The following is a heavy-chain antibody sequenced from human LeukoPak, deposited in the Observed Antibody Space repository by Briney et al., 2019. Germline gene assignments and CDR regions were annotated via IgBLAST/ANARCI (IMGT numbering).Heavy chain of an antibody. CDR3: ARAEDIVVVPAAAFDY. Sequence: ESSQTLSLTCTVSGGSISSGGYYWSWIRQHPGKGLEWIGYIYYSGSTYYNPSLKSRVTISVDTSKNQFSLKLSSVTAADTAVYYCARAEDIVVVPAAAFDYWGQGTLVTVSS. V-gene: IGHV4-31*03. J-gene: IGHJ4*02. CDR2: IYYSGST. D-gene: IGHD2-2*01. CDR1: GGSISSGGYY.